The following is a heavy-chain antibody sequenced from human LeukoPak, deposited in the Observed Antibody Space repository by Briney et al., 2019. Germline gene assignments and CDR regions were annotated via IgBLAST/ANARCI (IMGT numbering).Heavy chain of an antibody. CDR2: IYDSGST. D-gene: IGHD2-8*01. CDR1: GGSISTHY. V-gene: IGHV4-59*08. J-gene: IGHJ4*02. Sequence: PSETLSLTCTVSGGSISTHYWSWTRQPPGKGLEWIGNIYDSGSTNYNPSLKSRVTISMDTSKNQFSLTLSSVTAADTAVYYCARQRCNNGVCALLNWGQGALVTVSS. CDR3: ARQRCNNGVCALLN.